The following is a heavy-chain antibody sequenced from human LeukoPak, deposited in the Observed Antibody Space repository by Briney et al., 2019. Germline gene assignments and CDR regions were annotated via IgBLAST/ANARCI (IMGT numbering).Heavy chain of an antibody. D-gene: IGHD3-22*01. CDR3: ARQFYDSSGYYFTPSDY. V-gene: IGHV3-7*01. Sequence: GGSLRLSCATSGFTFSNYWMTWVRQAPGKGLEWMANIKHDGSEEFYVDSVKGRFTISRDNAKNSLYLQMNSLRAEDTAVYYCARQFYDSSGYYFTPSDYLGQGTLVTVSS. J-gene: IGHJ4*02. CDR1: GFTFSNYW. CDR2: IKHDGSEE.